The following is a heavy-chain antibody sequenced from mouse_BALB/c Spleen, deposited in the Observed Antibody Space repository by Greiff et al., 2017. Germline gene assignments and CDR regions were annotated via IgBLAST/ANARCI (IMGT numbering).Heavy chain of an antibody. D-gene: IGHD4-1*01. CDR3: ARRQWDGYFDV. CDR1: GFTFSSYA. J-gene: IGHJ1*01. CDR2: ISSGGSYT. V-gene: IGHV5-9-3*01. Sequence: EVQVVESGGGLVKPGGSLKLSCAASGFTFSSYAMSWVRQTPEKRLEWVATISSGGSYTYYPDSVKGRFTISRDNAKNTLYLQMSSLRSEATAMYYCARRQWDGYFDVWGAGTTVTVSS.